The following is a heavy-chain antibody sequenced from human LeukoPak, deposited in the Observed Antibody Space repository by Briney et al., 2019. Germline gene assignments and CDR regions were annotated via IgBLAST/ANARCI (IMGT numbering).Heavy chain of an antibody. Sequence: SETLSLTCAVYGGSFSGYYWSWIRQPPGKGLEWIGEIDHSGSTNYNPSLKSRVTISVDTSKNQFSLKLSSVTAADTAVYYCASTEWGGYYYYYMDVWGKGTTVTVSS. V-gene: IGHV4-34*01. CDR3: ASTEWGGYYYYYMDV. CDR1: GGSFSGYY. J-gene: IGHJ6*03. CDR2: IDHSGST. D-gene: IGHD3-16*01.